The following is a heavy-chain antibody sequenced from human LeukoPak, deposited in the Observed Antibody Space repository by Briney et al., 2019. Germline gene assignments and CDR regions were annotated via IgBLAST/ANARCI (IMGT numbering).Heavy chain of an antibody. J-gene: IGHJ5*02. CDR2: IYTSGST. D-gene: IGHD3-10*01. CDR3: ARGREYYYGSGSSGRNWFDP. Sequence: SETLSLTCTVSGGSISSYYWSWIRQPAGKGLEWIGRIYTSGSTNYNPSLKSRVTISVDTSKNQFSLKLSSVTAADTAVYYCARGREYYYGSGSSGRNWFDPWGQGTLVTVSS. CDR1: GGSISSYY. V-gene: IGHV4-4*07.